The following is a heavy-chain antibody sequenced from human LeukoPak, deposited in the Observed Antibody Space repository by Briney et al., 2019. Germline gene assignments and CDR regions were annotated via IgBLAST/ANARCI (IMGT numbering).Heavy chain of an antibody. J-gene: IGHJ4*02. CDR1: GGSISSSTYY. Sequence: SETLSLTCTVSGGSISSSTYYWGWIRLPPGKELEWIGSNNYSGSIYYDASLKSRVTISVDTSKNRFSLKLSSVSAADAAVYYCARVGRGATEFGYWGQGTLVTVSS. D-gene: IGHD1-26*01. CDR3: ARVGRGATEFGY. CDR2: NNYSGSI. V-gene: IGHV4-39*07.